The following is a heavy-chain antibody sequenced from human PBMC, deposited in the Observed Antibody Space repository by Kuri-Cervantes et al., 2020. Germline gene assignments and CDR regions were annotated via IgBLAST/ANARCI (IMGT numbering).Heavy chain of an antibody. J-gene: IGHJ3*02. V-gene: IGHV3-9*01. CDR3: AKVGSGYDYGAFDI. CDR2: ISWNSGSI. Sequence: SLKISCAASSFTLSSYEMSWVRQAPGKGLEWVSGISWNSGSIGYADSVKGRFTISRDNAKNSLYLQMNSLRAEDTALYYCAKVGSGYDYGAFDIWGQGTMVTVS. D-gene: IGHD5-12*01. CDR1: SFTLSSYE.